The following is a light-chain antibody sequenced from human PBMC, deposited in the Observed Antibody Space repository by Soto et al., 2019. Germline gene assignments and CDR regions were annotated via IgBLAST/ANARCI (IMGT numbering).Light chain of an antibody. CDR1: SGSIASNY. J-gene: IGLJ3*02. CDR2: EDN. Sequence: NFMLTQPHSVSESPGKTVIISCTRSSGSIASNYVQWYQQRPGSSPTTVIYEDNQRPSGVPDRFSGSIDSSSNSAALTSSGLETEDGADYFCQYYDATNQVFGGGTKLTVL. V-gene: IGLV6-57*01. CDR3: QYYDATNQV.